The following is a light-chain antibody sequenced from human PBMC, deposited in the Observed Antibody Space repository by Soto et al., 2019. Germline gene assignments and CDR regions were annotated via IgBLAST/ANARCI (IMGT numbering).Light chain of an antibody. CDR1: QSLFYSSSNRNH. J-gene: IGKJ2*01. CDR2: WAS. CDR3: QQYFTTPYT. V-gene: IGKV4-1*01. Sequence: DIIMTQSPDSLVVSLGERATIDCKSSQSLFYSSSNRNHLAWYQHKPGLPPKLLISWASARESGVPDRFSGRGSGTDFTLTISSLQAEDVAVYYCQQYFTTPYTFGQVTKLEIK.